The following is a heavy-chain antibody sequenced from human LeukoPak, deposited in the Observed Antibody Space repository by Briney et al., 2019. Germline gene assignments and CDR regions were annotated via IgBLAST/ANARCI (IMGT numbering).Heavy chain of an antibody. CDR1: GYTFTSYY. Sequence: ASVKVSCKASGYTFTSYYMHWVRQAPGQGLEWMGIINPSGGSTSYAQKFQGRVTMTRDTSTSTVYMELSSLRSEDTAVYYYASEFWGISGFDYWGQGTLVTVSS. CDR3: ASEFWGISGFDY. D-gene: IGHD3-10*01. J-gene: IGHJ4*02. V-gene: IGHV1-46*01. CDR2: INPSGGST.